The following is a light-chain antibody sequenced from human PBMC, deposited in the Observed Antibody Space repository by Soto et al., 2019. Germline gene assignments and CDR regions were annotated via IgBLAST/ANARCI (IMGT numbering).Light chain of an antibody. CDR1: QNVNSL. Sequence: EILLTQSPDTVSVSPGERAMVSCWASQNVNSLLAWYQQKPGQVPRLLIYRASTRASDTPARFSGSGSGTEFTLTISSLQSEDFAVYYCQQYNKWPITFGQGTRLEIK. CDR3: QQYNKWPIT. CDR2: RAS. J-gene: IGKJ5*01. V-gene: IGKV3-15*01.